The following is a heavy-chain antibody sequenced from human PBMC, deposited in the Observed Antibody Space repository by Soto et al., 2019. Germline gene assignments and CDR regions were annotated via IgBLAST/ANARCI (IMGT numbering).Heavy chain of an antibody. D-gene: IGHD2-2*02. Sequence: SDTLSLTCTVSGGSISSGGYYWSWIRQHPGKGLEWIGYIYYSGSTYYNPSLKSRVTISVDTSKNQFSLKLSSVTAADTAVYYCARDRGQYQLLYASDYYYGMDVWGQGTTVTVSS. CDR2: IYYSGST. CDR1: GGSISSGGYY. CDR3: ARDRGQYQLLYASDYYYGMDV. V-gene: IGHV4-31*03. J-gene: IGHJ6*02.